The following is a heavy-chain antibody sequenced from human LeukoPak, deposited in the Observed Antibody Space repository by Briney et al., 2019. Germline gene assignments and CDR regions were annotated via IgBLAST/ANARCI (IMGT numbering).Heavy chain of an antibody. J-gene: IGHJ1*01. Sequence: SETLSLTCAVYGGSFSGYYWSWIRQPPGKGLEWIGEINHSGSTNYNPSLKSRVTISVDKSKNQFSLKLSSVTAADTAVYYCARGDIAAADAAQHWGQGTLVTVSS. CDR1: GGSFSGYY. V-gene: IGHV4-34*01. CDR2: INHSGST. CDR3: ARGDIAAADAAQH. D-gene: IGHD6-13*01.